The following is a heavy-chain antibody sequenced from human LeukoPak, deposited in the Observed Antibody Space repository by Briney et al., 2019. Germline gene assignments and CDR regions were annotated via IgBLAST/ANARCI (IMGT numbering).Heavy chain of an antibody. D-gene: IGHD6-13*01. J-gene: IGHJ4*02. CDR1: GYSISSGYY. V-gene: IGHV4-38-2*01. Sequence: PSETLSLTCAVSGYSISSGYYWGWIQQPPGKGLEWIGSIYHSGSTYYNPSLKSRATISVDTSKNQFSLKLSSVTAADTAVYYCARINRQQLVLDYWGQGTLVTVSS. CDR2: IYHSGST. CDR3: ARINRQQLVLDY.